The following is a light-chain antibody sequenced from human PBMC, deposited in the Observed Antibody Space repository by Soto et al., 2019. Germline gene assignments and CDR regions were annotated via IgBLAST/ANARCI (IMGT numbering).Light chain of an antibody. CDR3: QQANSFPLT. CDR1: QDISSW. CDR2: ATS. Sequence: DIQMTQSPSFVSASVGDRVTITCRASQDISSWLVWYQQKPGNAPKLLIHATSGFQSGVPSRFSGSGSWTDFTLTISNLQSEDFANYYCQQANSFPLTVGGGTKVEIK. V-gene: IGKV1-12*01. J-gene: IGKJ4*01.